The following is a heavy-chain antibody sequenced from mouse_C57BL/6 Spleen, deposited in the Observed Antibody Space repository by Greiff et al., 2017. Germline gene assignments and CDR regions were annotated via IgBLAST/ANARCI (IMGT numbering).Heavy chain of an antibody. CDR1: GFTFSSYA. CDR3: ALYYYGSSDAMDY. Sequence: EVQGVESGGGLVKPGGSLKLSCAASGFTFSSYAMSWVRQTPEKRLEWVATISDGGSYTYYPDNVKGRFTISRDNAKNNLYLQMSHLKSEDTAMYYCALYYYGSSDAMDYWGQGTSVTVSS. V-gene: IGHV5-4*01. CDR2: ISDGGSYT. D-gene: IGHD1-1*01. J-gene: IGHJ4*01.